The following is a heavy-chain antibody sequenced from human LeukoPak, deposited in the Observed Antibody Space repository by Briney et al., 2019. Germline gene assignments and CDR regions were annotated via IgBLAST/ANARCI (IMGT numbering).Heavy chain of an antibody. Sequence: SVTVSYKASRGTFINYAISWVRQAPGQGLEWMGRIIPILGIANYAQKFQGRVTITADKSTSTAYMELSSLRSEDTAVYYCARDQGIAAACADDAFDIWGQGTMVTVSS. D-gene: IGHD6-13*01. CDR3: ARDQGIAAACADDAFDI. CDR2: IIPILGIA. CDR1: RGTFINYA. J-gene: IGHJ3*02. V-gene: IGHV1-69*10.